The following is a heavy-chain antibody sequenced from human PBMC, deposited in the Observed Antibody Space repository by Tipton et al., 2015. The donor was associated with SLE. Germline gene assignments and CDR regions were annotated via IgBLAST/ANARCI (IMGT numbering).Heavy chain of an antibody. V-gene: IGHV4-38-2*02. CDR1: GNSISSGYY. CDR2: VSHNGVI. D-gene: IGHD3-3*01. J-gene: IGHJ5*02. CDR3: ARLRAVFGVVTRRNNWFDP. Sequence: TLSLTCIVSGNSISSGYYWGWIRQPPGKGLEWIGSVSHNGVIAYNPSLKSRVTISVDTSKNQFSLKLSSVTATDTAVYYCARLRAVFGVVTRRNNWFDPWGRGTLVTVSS.